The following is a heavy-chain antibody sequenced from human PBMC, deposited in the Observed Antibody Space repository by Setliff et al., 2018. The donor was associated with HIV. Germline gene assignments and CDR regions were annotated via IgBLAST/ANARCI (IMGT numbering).Heavy chain of an antibody. V-gene: IGHV4-4*02. D-gene: IGHD3-10*01. CDR2: IDHSGST. Sequence: SETLSLTCTVSGDSITGNNWWNWVRQPPGKGLEWIGEIDHSGSTNYSPSLKSRVTMSVDKSKKQFSLKLKSMAAADTAVYYCARLHTDYGSWYFDAWGPGTLVTVSS. J-gene: IGHJ5*02. CDR3: ARLHTDYGSWYFDA. CDR1: GDSITGNNW.